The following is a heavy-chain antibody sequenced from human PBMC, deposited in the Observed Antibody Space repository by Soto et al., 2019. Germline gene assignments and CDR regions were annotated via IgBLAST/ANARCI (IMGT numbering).Heavy chain of an antibody. V-gene: IGHV1-69*01. CDR1: GGSFNRHT. Sequence: QVQLVQSGAEVRKPGSSVRVSCKASGGSFNRHTISWVRQAPGQGLEWMGGIIPIFGTANHAQKSQGRVTIMADESTSTVYVELSSLRSDDTAIYYCARGWGYDSTDYYYAYWGQGTLVIVSS. CDR2: IIPIFGTA. CDR3: ARGWGYDSTDYYYAY. J-gene: IGHJ4*02. D-gene: IGHD3-22*01.